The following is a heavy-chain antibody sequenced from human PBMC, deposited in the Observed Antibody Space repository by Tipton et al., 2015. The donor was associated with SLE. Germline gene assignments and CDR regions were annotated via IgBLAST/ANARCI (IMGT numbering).Heavy chain of an antibody. CDR2: ISSSSSYI. D-gene: IGHD4-17*01. J-gene: IGHJ4*02. V-gene: IGHV3-21*01. CDR1: GFTFSNYA. CDR3: ASTTTMTNYIDY. Sequence: SLRLSCAASGFTFSNYAMSWVRQAPGKGLEWVSSISSSSSYIYYADSVKGRFTISRDNAKNSLYLQMNSLRAEDTAVYYCASTTTMTNYIDYWSQGTLVTVSS.